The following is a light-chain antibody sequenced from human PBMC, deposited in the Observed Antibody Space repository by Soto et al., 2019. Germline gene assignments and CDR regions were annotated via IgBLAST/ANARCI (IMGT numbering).Light chain of an antibody. CDR3: QQSYSPRT. Sequence: DIQMTQSPSSLSASVGDIVTITCRASQSISSYLNWYQQKPGKAPKLLIYAASSLQSGVPSRFSGSGSGTDFTLTIRSLKPEDFATYYCQQSYSPRTFGQGTKLDIK. CDR2: AAS. J-gene: IGKJ1*01. V-gene: IGKV1-39*01. CDR1: QSISSY.